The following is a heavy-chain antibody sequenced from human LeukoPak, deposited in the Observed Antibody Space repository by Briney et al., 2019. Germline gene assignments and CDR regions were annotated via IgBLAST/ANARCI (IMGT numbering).Heavy chain of an antibody. Sequence: SETLSLTCTVSGGSISSYYWSWIRQPPGKGLEWIGYIYYSGNTNYNPSLKSRVTISVDTSKNQFSLKLSSVTAADTAVYYCARGGGGSGNPHFDYWGQGTLVTVSS. CDR3: ARGGGGSGNPHFDY. J-gene: IGHJ4*02. D-gene: IGHD3-10*01. V-gene: IGHV4-59*01. CDR2: IYYSGNT. CDR1: GGSISSYY.